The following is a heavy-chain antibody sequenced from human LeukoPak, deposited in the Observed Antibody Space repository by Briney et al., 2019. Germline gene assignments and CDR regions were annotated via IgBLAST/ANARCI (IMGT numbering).Heavy chain of an antibody. V-gene: IGHV3-66*01. CDR2: IYSCGST. CDR1: FTVSXXX. D-gene: IGHD3-10*01. Sequence: FTVSXXXXXXVXXXPGKGLEWVSVIYSCGSTYYADSVKGRFTISRDNSKNTLYLQMNSLRAEDTAVYYCAKVLSPDYWGQGTLVTVSS. J-gene: IGHJ4*02. CDR3: AKVLSPDY.